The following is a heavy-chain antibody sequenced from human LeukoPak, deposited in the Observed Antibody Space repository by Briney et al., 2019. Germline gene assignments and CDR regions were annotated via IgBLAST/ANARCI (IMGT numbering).Heavy chain of an antibody. Sequence: ASVKVSCKASGYSFTNYYITWVRQAPGQGLECMGWISGYNGNTNYAQTLQGWVTMTRDTSISTAYMELNRLRSDDTAVYYCARGPSQIMENYMDVWGKGTTVTVSS. CDR3: ARGPSQIMENYMDV. D-gene: IGHD3-16*01. V-gene: IGHV1-18*01. CDR1: GYSFTNYY. CDR2: ISGYNGNT. J-gene: IGHJ6*03.